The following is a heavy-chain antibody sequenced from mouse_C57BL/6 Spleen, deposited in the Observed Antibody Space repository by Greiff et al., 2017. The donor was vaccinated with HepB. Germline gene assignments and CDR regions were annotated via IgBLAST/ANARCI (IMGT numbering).Heavy chain of an antibody. Sequence: VMLVESGAELARPGASVKLSCKASGYTFTSYGISWVKQRTGQGLEWIGEIYPRSGNTYYNEKFKGKATLTADKSSSTAYMELRSLTSEDSAVYFCARDYYGSSHLYWYFDVWGTGTTVTVSS. CDR3: ARDYYGSSHLYWYFDV. J-gene: IGHJ1*03. D-gene: IGHD1-1*01. CDR1: GYTFTSYG. V-gene: IGHV1-81*01. CDR2: IYPRSGNT.